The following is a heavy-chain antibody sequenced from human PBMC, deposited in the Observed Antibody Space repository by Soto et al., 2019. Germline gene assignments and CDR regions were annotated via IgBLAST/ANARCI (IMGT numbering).Heavy chain of an antibody. CDR2: IIPIFGTA. CDR3: AGLLYCTNGVCSLAPGGMDV. V-gene: IGHV1-69*06. D-gene: IGHD2-8*01. CDR1: GGTFSSYA. Sequence: GASVKVSCKASGGTFSSYAISWVRQAPGQGLEWMGGIIPIFGTANYAQKFQGRVTITADKSTSTAYMELSSLRSEDTAVYYCAGLLYCTNGVCSLAPGGMDVWGQGTTVTVSS. J-gene: IGHJ6*02.